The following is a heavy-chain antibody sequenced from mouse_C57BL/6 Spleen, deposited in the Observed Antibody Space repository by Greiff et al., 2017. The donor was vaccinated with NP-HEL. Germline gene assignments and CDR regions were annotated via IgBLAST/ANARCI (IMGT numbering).Heavy chain of an antibody. J-gene: IGHJ3*01. CDR3: AREALNGNLAWFAY. D-gene: IGHD2-1*01. CDR2: IHPNSGST. CDR1: GYTFTSYW. Sequence: VQLQQPGAELVKPGASVKLSCKASGYTFTSYWMHWVKQRPGQGLEWIGMIHPNSGSTNYNEKFKSKATLTVDKSSSTAYMQLSSLTSEDSAVYSCAREALNGNLAWFAYWGKGTLVTVSA. V-gene: IGHV1-64*01.